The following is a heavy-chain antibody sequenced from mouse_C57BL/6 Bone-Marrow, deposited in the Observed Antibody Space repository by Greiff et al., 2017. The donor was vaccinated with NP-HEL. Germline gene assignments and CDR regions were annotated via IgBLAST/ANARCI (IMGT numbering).Heavy chain of an antibody. CDR3: ARGNYSNLDY. J-gene: IGHJ2*01. CDR2: IYTGSGNT. Sequence: QVQLKQSGAELVRPGASVKLSCKASGYTFTDYYINWVKQRPGQGLEWIARIYTGSGNTYYNEKFKGKATLTAEKSSSTAYMQLSNLTSEDSAVYFCARGNYSNLDYWGQGTTLTVSS. V-gene: IGHV1-76*01. CDR1: GYTFTDYY. D-gene: IGHD2-5*01.